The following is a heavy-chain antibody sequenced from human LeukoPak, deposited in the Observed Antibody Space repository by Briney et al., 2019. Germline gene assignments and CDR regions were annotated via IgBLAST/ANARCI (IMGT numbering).Heavy chain of an antibody. J-gene: IGHJ4*02. CDR2: IYVDGST. Sequence: PGGSLRLSCAASGISVSSNHMSWVRQAPGKGLQWVSVIYVDGSTYYADSVKGRITISRDSSRNTLYLQMNSLRAEDTAVYYCARDLATRQRTGLYDSWGQGALVTVSS. CDR3: ARDLATRQRTGLYDS. CDR1: GISVSSNH. V-gene: IGHV3-66*01. D-gene: IGHD3-16*02.